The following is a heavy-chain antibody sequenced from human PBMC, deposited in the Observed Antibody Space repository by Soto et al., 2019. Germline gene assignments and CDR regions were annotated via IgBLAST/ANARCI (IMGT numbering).Heavy chain of an antibody. CDR2: FDPEDGET. D-gene: IGHD6-19*01. V-gene: IGHV1-24*01. CDR1: GYTLTELS. CDR3: ATNQYSSGWYEAFDI. J-gene: IGHJ3*02. Sequence: ASVKVSCKVSGYTLTELSMHWVRQAPGKGLEWMGGFDPEDGETIYAQKFQRRVTMTEDTSTDTAYMELSSLRSEDTAVYYCATNQYSSGWYEAFDIWGQGTMVTVSS.